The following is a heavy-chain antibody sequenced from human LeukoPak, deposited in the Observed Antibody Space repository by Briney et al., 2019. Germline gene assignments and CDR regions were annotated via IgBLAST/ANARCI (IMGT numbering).Heavy chain of an antibody. Sequence: SETLSLTCTVSGGSISSYYWSWIRQPAGKGLEWIGRIYTSGSTNYNPSLKSRVTMSVDTSKNQFSLKLSSVTAADTAVYYCARRRKSSSSSSGWFDPWGQGTLVTVSS. V-gene: IGHV4-4*07. J-gene: IGHJ5*02. D-gene: IGHD6-6*01. CDR3: ARRRKSSSSSSGWFDP. CDR2: IYTSGST. CDR1: GGSISSYY.